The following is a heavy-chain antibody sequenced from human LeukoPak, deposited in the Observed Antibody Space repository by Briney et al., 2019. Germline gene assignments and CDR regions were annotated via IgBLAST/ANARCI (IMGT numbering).Heavy chain of an antibody. CDR3: ARGGGSKNWFDP. Sequence: PGGSLRLSCAASGFTFSSYEMNWVRQAPGKGLEWISYVTSSGGTTYYADSVKGRFTISRDNAKNSLYLQMNSLRAEDTAVYYCARGGGSKNWFDPWGQGTLVTVSS. CDR2: VTSSGGTT. D-gene: IGHD3-10*01. V-gene: IGHV3-48*03. J-gene: IGHJ5*02. CDR1: GFTFSSYE.